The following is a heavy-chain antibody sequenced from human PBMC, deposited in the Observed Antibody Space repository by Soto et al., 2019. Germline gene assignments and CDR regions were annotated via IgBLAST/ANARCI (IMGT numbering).Heavy chain of an antibody. CDR2: IYWDDDK. CDR3: AHAGDYDLLSFDH. V-gene: IGHV2-5*02. J-gene: IGHJ4*02. Sequence: QITLKESGPPLVRPAQTLTLTCAFSGFSLTTTHMGVAWIRQPPGKALEWLALIYWDDDKRYSPSLKNRLANSKDTSRNRVVLTITNMNPEDTGTYFCAHAGDYDLLSFDHWGPGTLVTVSS. CDR1: GFSLTTTHMG. D-gene: IGHD4-17*01.